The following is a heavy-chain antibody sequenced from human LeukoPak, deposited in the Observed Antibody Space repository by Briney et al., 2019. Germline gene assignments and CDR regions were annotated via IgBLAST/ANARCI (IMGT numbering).Heavy chain of an antibody. Sequence: GKSLRLSCAASGFTFSSYGMHWVRQAPGKGLEWVGVIYSDGSNKYFIESVKGRFTISRDNSKNTVFLQMNSLRFDDTAVYSCAKDLKSGYMDSWGQGTLVTVSS. CDR2: IYSDGSNK. CDR1: GFTFSSYG. CDR3: AKDLKSGYMDS. V-gene: IGHV3-33*06. J-gene: IGHJ4*02. D-gene: IGHD3-3*01.